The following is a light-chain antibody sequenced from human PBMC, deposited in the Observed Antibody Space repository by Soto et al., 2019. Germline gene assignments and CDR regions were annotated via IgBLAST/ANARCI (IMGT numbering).Light chain of an antibody. J-gene: IGKJ1*01. CDR3: QQYNIWPQT. CDR1: QSVSSN. Sequence: EIVMTQSPATLSVSPWERATLXPRPSQSVSSNLAWYQQKPGQAPRLLIYGASTRATGISARFSGSGSGTEFTLTISSLQSEDFAVYFCQQYNIWPQTFGQGTKV. CDR2: GAS. V-gene: IGKV3-15*01.